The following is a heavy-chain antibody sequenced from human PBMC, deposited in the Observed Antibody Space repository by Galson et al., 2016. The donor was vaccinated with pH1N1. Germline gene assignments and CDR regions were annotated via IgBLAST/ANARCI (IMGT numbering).Heavy chain of an antibody. CDR3: ARVLRTTVFDY. V-gene: IGHV1-2*02. J-gene: IGHJ4*02. CDR2: INPKTGDT. D-gene: IGHD4-17*01. CDR1: GYTFTGDYY. Sequence: SVKVSCKASGYTFTGDYYIHWMRQAPGQGLEWMGWINPKTGDTSYVQKFQGRVTMTRDTSIGTVYMELSSLGSDDTAVYYCARVLRTTVFDYWGQGTLVTVSS.